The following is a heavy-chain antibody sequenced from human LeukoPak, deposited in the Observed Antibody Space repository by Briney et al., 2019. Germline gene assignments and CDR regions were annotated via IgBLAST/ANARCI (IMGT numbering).Heavy chain of an antibody. Sequence: PGGSLRLSCAASGFTFSSYVMHWVRQAPGKGLEWVAVICFDGSNKYYADSVKGRFTISRDNSKNTLYLQMNSLRAEDTAVFYCARDGQGGDYVGGGLDYWGQGTLVTVSS. CDR2: ICFDGSNK. D-gene: IGHD4-17*01. CDR1: GFTFSSYV. J-gene: IGHJ4*02. V-gene: IGHV3-33*01. CDR3: ARDGQGGDYVGGGLDY.